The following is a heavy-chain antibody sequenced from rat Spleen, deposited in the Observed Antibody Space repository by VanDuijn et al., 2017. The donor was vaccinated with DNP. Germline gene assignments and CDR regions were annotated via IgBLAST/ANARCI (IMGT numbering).Heavy chain of an antibody. Sequence: EVQLQESGPGLVKPSQSLSLTCSVTGYSITSGYGWNWIRKFPGNKLEWMGYINSAGSTNYTPPLKSQISITRDTSKNQFFLQLTSVTTEDTATYYCARAPFYYDGGMDAWGQGASVTVSS. D-gene: IGHD1-12*02. J-gene: IGHJ4*01. V-gene: IGHV3-3*01. CDR2: INSAGST. CDR3: ARAPFYYDGGMDA. CDR1: GYSITSGYG.